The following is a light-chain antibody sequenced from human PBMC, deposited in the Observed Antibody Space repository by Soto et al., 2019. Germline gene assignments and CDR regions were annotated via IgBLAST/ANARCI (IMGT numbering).Light chain of an antibody. V-gene: IGLV2-14*01. J-gene: IGLJ1*01. CDR3: SSYTSSSTLYV. Sequence: QSDLTQAASVSVSPGQSITISCTGTSSDVGGYNYVSWYQQHPGKAPRLMIYDVSNRPSGVSNRFSGSKSGNTASLTISGLQAEDEADYYCSSYTSSSTLYVFGTGTKVTVL. CDR1: SSDVGGYNY. CDR2: DVS.